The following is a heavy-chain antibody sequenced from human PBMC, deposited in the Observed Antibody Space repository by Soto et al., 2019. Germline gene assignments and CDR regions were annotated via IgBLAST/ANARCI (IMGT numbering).Heavy chain of an antibody. J-gene: IGHJ4*02. D-gene: IGHD1-1*01. Sequence: QVQLVQSGAEVGKPGASVKVSCEASGYTFTSYDIYWVRQATGQGPERMGCLNPNTGNSGYAQTFKGRHTVTTETSINTGHMELSSLRSEDTAVYYCARRAETNGWNGFGADKYYFDFWGQGTLVTVSS. CDR3: ARRAETNGWNGFGADKYYFDF. CDR2: LNPNTGNS. CDR1: GYTFTSYD. V-gene: IGHV1-8*01.